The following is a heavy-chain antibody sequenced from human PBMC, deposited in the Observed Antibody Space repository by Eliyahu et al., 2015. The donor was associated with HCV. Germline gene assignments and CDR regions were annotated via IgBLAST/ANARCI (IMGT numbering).Heavy chain of an antibody. V-gene: IGHV1-69*01. J-gene: IGHJ6*02. D-gene: IGHD4-17*01. CDR1: GCIFSSYG. CDR2: IIPIFNRA. Sequence: QVHLVQSGAEVKKPGSSIKVSCKSSGCIFSSYGISWVRXAPGQGLEWMGGIIPIFNRATYXQHFQDRLTITADDFTTTAYMELTGLTSEDTAVYYCARERGYGDHVSFYSHYYYAMDVWGQGTTVIVSS. CDR3: ARERGYGDHVSFYSHYYYAMDV.